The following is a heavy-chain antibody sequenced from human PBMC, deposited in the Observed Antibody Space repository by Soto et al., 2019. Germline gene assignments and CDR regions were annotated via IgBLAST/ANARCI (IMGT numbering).Heavy chain of an antibody. D-gene: IGHD4-4*01. CDR3: AKGEGSFTVTDFDY. CDR2: ISYDGSNK. J-gene: IGHJ4*02. Sequence: QVQLVESGGGVVQPGRSLRLSCAASGFTFSSYGMHWVRQAPGKGLEWVAVISYDGSNKYYADSVKGRFTISRDNSKKTLYLQMNSLRAEDTAVYYCAKGEGSFTVTDFDYWGQGTLVTVSS. V-gene: IGHV3-30*18. CDR1: GFTFSSYG.